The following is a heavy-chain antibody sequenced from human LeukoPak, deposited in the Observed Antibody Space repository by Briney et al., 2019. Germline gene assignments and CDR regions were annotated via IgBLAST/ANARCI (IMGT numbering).Heavy chain of an antibody. Sequence: SVKVSCKASGGTFSSYAISWVRQAPGQGLEWMGGIIPIFGTANYAQKFQGRVTITTDESTSTAYMELSSLRSEDTAVYYCAREARDYDILTGYYIYWSQGTLVTVSS. CDR2: IIPIFGTA. CDR3: AREARDYDILTGYYIY. V-gene: IGHV1-69*05. CDR1: GGTFSSYA. D-gene: IGHD3-9*01. J-gene: IGHJ4*02.